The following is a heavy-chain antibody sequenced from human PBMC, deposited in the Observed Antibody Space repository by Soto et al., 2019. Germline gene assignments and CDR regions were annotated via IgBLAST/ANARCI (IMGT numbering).Heavy chain of an antibody. D-gene: IGHD2-21*01. CDR3: AREETIVVVNPLDY. CDR1: GFTFSSNS. CDR2: ISGSSSYI. Sequence: GGSLRLSCAASGFTFSSNSMNWVRQAPGKGLEWVSSISGSSSYIYYADSVKGRFTISRDNAKNSLYLQMNSLRAEDTAVYYCAREETIVVVNPLDYWGQGTLVTVSS. V-gene: IGHV3-21*01. J-gene: IGHJ4*02.